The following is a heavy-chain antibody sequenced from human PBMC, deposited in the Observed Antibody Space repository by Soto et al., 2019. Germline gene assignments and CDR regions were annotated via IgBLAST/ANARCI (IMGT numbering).Heavy chain of an antibody. CDR3: AKGGRIQLWFSFDY. J-gene: IGHJ4*02. D-gene: IGHD5-18*01. CDR1: GFTFDDYT. CDR2: ISWDGGST. V-gene: IGHV3-43*01. Sequence: GGSLRLSCAASGFTFDDYTMHWVRQAPGKGLEWVSLISWDGGSTYYADSVKGRFTISRDNSKNSLYLQMNSLRTEDTALYYCAKGGRIQLWFSFDYWGQGTLVTVSS.